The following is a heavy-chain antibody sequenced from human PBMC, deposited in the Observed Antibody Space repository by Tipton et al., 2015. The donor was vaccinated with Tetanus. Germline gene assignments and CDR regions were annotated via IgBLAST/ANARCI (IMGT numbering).Heavy chain of an antibody. J-gene: IGHJ4*02. CDR1: GGSISSFY. D-gene: IGHD3-3*01. V-gene: IGHV4-59*01. Sequence: TLSLTCTVSGGSISSFYWSWIRQSPGRGLEWIGYIYYTGNTNYNPSLKSRVTISADTTKKQFSLNLRSVTAADTAVYYCAGTSGYMYSDCWGQGTLVTVPS. CDR2: IYYTGNT. CDR3: AGTSGYMYSDC.